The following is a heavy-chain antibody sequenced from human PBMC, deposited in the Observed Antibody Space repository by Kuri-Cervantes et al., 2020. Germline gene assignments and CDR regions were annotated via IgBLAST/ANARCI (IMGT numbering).Heavy chain of an antibody. V-gene: IGHV3-33*01. Sequence: GGSLRLSCAASGFTFSSYGMHWVRQAPGKGLEWVAVIWYDGSNKYYADSVKGRFTISRDNAKNSLYLQMNSLRAEDTAVYYCAGARWLRLPWFDPWGQGTLVTVSS. CDR1: GFTFSSYG. CDR3: AGARWLRLPWFDP. CDR2: IWYDGSNK. J-gene: IGHJ5*02. D-gene: IGHD5-12*01.